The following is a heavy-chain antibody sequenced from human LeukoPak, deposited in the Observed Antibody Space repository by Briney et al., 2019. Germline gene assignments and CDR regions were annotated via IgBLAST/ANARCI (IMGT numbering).Heavy chain of an antibody. Sequence: GRSLRLSCAASGFTFSSYSMNWVRKGPGKGLEWVSFIILSSSIIYSADSVKGRFTISRDNAKNSPYLQMNILRDEDTAMYYCARDHSSDWYSLVVTSKYFQHWGQGTLVTVSS. D-gene: IGHD6-19*01. CDR1: GFTFSSYS. V-gene: IGHV3-48*02. CDR2: IILSSSII. J-gene: IGHJ1*01. CDR3: ARDHSSDWYSLVVTSKYFQH.